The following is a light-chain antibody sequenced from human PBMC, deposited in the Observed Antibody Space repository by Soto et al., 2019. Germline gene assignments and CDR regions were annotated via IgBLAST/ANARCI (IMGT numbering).Light chain of an antibody. J-gene: IGLJ2*01. V-gene: IGLV1-40*01. CDR2: ANN. Sequence: QPVLTQPPSVSGAPGQRVTISCTGSSSNIGTGYDVHWYQQLPGTAPKLLIYANNNRPSRVPDRFSGSKSGTSASLAISGLQAEDEADYYCQSYDGSLSGVLFGGGTKLTV. CDR3: QSYDGSLSGVL. CDR1: SSNIGTGYD.